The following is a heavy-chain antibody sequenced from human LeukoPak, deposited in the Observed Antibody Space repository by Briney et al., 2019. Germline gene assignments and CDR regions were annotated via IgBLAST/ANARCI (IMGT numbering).Heavy chain of an antibody. V-gene: IGHV4-59*11. Sequence: SETLSLTCTVSGGSISSHYWTWIRQSPVKGLEWIGDISNSGSTSYNPSLKSRVTISIDTSKNQFSLKLSSVTAADTAVYYCGRDALVGYLSYYYMDVWGKGTTVTVSS. CDR1: GGSISSHY. CDR2: ISNSGST. D-gene: IGHD2-15*01. J-gene: IGHJ6*03. CDR3: GRDALVGYLSYYYMDV.